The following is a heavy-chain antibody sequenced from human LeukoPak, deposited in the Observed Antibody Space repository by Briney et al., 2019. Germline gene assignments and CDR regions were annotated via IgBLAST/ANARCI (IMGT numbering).Heavy chain of an antibody. CDR2: IYYSGST. Sequence: SETLSLTCTVSGGSISSYYWSWIRQPPGKGLEWIGYIYYSGSTNYNPSLKSRVTISVDTSKNQFSLKLSSVTAADTAVYYCASSPSVVAGIGDWGQGTLVTVSS. D-gene: IGHD6-19*01. CDR1: GGSISSYY. J-gene: IGHJ4*02. CDR3: ASSPSVVAGIGD. V-gene: IGHV4-59*08.